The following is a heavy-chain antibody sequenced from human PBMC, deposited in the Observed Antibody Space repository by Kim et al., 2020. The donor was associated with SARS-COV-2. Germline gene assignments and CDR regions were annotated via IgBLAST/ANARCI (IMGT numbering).Heavy chain of an antibody. D-gene: IGHD4-17*01. Sequence: YADKFQGRVTVTTDTSTSTAYMELRNLRSDDTAIYFCARMSVYGDWYYFDYWGQGTLVTVSS. CDR3: ARMSVYGDWYYFDY. J-gene: IGHJ4*02. V-gene: IGHV1-18*01.